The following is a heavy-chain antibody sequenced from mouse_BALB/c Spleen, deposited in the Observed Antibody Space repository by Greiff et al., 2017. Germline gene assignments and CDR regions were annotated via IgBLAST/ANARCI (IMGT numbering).Heavy chain of an antibody. D-gene: IGHD2-2*01. J-gene: IGHJ4*01. CDR3: ARCGYYYAMDY. CDR2: ILPGSGST. V-gene: IGHV1-9*01. Sequence: QVQLQQSGAELMKPGASVKISCKATGYTFSSYWIEWVKQRPGHGLEWIGEILPGSGSTNYNEKFKGKATFTADTSSNTAYMQLSSLTSEDSAVYYCARCGYYYAMDYWGQGTSVTVSS. CDR1: GYTFSSYW.